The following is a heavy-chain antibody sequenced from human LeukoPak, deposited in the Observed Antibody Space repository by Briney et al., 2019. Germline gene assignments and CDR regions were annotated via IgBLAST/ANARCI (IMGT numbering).Heavy chain of an antibody. D-gene: IGHD1-26*01. CDR1: GGSISSYY. CDR3: ASSPSVGATHPDAFDI. V-gene: IGHV4-59*01. CDR2: IYYSGST. Sequence: PSETLSLTCTVSGGSISSYYWSWIRQPPGKVLEWIGYIYYSGSTNYNPSLKSRVTISVDTFKNQFSLKLSSVTAADTAVYYCASSPSVGATHPDAFDIWGQGTMVTVSS. J-gene: IGHJ3*02.